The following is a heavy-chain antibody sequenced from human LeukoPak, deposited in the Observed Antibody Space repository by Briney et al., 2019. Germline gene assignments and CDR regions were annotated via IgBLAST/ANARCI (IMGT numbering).Heavy chain of an antibody. J-gene: IGHJ4*02. Sequence: ASVKVSRKASGYTFTSYGISWVRQAPGQGLEWMGWISAYNGNTNYAQKFQGRVTMTTDTSTSTAYMELRNLRSDDTAVYYCARSYRSREFDYWGQGTLVTVSS. CDR2: ISAYNGNT. CDR1: GYTFTSYG. CDR3: ARSYRSREFDY. D-gene: IGHD3-16*02. V-gene: IGHV1-18*01.